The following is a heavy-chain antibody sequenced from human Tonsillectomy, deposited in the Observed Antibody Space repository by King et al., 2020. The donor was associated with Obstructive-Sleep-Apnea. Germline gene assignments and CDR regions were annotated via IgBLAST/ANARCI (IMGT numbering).Heavy chain of an antibody. CDR2: IDSSDSYT. CDR3: ARHIDYYGSGSHYYYGLDV. D-gene: IGHD3-10*01. CDR1: GYSFTNYW. J-gene: IGHJ6*02. Sequence: EQLVQSGAEVKKPGESLRISCKGSGYSFTNYWISWVRQMPGKGLEWMGRIDSSDSYTNYSPSFQGHVTISADKSISTAYLQWSSLKASDTATYYCARHIDYYGSGSHYYYGLDVWGQGTTVTVSS. V-gene: IGHV5-10-1*03.